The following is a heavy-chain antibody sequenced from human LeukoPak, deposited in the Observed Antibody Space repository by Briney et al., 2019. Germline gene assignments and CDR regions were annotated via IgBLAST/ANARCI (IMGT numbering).Heavy chain of an antibody. J-gene: IGHJ5*02. V-gene: IGHV3-23*01. CDR3: AKDLVAAAGTGWFDP. CDR2: ISGSGGST. CDR1: GFTFNNYA. D-gene: IGHD6-13*01. Sequence: GGSLRLSCAASGFTFNNYAMNWVRQAPGKGLEWVSAISGSGGSTYYADSVKGRFTISRDNSKNTLYLQMNSLRAEDTAVYYCAKDLVAAAGTGWFDPWGQGTLVTVSS.